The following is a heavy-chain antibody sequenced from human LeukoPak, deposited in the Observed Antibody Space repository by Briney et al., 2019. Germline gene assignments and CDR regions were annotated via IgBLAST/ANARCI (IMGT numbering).Heavy chain of an antibody. Sequence: ASVKVSCKASGYTFTSYGISWVRQAPGQGLEWMGWISAYNGNTTYAQKLQGRVTMTTDTSTSTAYMELRSLRSDDTAVYYCARRVGATDQNWFDPWGQGTLVTVSS. CDR1: GYTFTSYG. J-gene: IGHJ5*02. D-gene: IGHD1-26*01. CDR2: ISAYNGNT. CDR3: ARRVGATDQNWFDP. V-gene: IGHV1-18*01.